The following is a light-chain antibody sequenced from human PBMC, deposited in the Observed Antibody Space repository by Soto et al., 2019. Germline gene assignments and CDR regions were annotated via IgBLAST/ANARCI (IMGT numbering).Light chain of an antibody. Sequence: QSALTQPASVSGSPGQSITISCTGTSSDVGGYNLVSWYQQYPDKAPKLMIFDVNTRPSGVSNRFSGSKSGNTASLTISGLQAEDGADYYRSAYKSSSTLPYVFGTGTQLTVL. CDR3: SAYKSSSTLPYV. CDR1: SSDVGGYNL. J-gene: IGLJ1*01. V-gene: IGLV2-14*01. CDR2: DVN.